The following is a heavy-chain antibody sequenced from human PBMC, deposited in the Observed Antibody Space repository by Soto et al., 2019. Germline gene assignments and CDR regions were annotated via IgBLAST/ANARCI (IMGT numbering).Heavy chain of an antibody. J-gene: IGHJ5*02. V-gene: IGHV1-3*01. CDR3: AGYYGSGTFTNWFDP. CDR1: GYTFTIYA. Sequence: GASVKVSCKASGYTFTIYAMHWVRQAPGQRLEWMGWINAGNGNTKYSQKFQGRVTITRDTSASTAYMELSSLRSEDTAVYYCAGYYGSGTFTNWFDPWGQGTLVTVSS. CDR2: INAGNGNT. D-gene: IGHD3-10*01.